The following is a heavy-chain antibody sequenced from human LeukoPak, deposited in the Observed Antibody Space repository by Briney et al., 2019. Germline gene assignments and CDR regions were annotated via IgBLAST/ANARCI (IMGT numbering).Heavy chain of an antibody. D-gene: IGHD3-22*01. CDR3: ARDRSIVVVIPDAFDI. V-gene: IGHV3-11*06. J-gene: IGHJ3*02. CDR2: ISSSSSYI. Sequence: GGSLGLSCAASGFTFSDHYLSWIRQAPGKGLEWVSSISSSSSYIYYADSVKGRFTISRDNAKNSLYLQMNSLRAEDTAVYYCARDRSIVVVIPDAFDIWGQGTMVTVSS. CDR1: GFTFSDHY.